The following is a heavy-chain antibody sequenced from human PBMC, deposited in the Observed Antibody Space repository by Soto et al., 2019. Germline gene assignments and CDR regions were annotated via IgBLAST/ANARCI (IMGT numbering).Heavy chain of an antibody. CDR3: ARERYCSGGSCYLPFP. D-gene: IGHD2-15*01. J-gene: IGHJ5*02. CDR1: GFTFSSYW. Sequence: EVQLVESGGGLVQPGGSLRLSCAASGFTFSSYWMSWVRQAPGKGLEWVANRKQDGSEKYYVDSVKGRFTISRDNAKNSLYLQMNSLRGEDTAVYYCARERYCSGGSCYLPFPWGQGTLVTVSS. V-gene: IGHV3-7*01. CDR2: RKQDGSEK.